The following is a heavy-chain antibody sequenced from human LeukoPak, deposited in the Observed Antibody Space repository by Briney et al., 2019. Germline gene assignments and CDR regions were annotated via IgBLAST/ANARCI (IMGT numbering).Heavy chain of an antibody. D-gene: IGHD3-16*01. J-gene: IGHJ4*02. V-gene: IGHV1-2*02. Sequence: GASVKVSCKATGYNFTDYYTHWVRQAPGQGLEWMGWINPNSGGTNYAQKFQGRVTMTRDTSISTAYMEVSRLRSDDTAVYYCARDGGLDYWGQGTLVTVSS. CDR1: GYNFTDYY. CDR2: INPNSGGT. CDR3: ARDGGLDY.